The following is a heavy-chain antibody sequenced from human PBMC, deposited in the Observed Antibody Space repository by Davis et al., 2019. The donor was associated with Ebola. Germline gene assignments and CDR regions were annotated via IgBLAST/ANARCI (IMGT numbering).Heavy chain of an antibody. CDR3: AREDSTPVDDYIWGTHWFDP. V-gene: IGHV4-4*07. CDR1: GGSISSYY. Sequence: PSETLSLTCTVSGGSISSYYWSWIRQPAGKGLEWIGRIYTSGSTNYNPSLKSRVTMSVDTSKNQFSLKLSSVTAADTAVYYCAREDSTPVDDYIWGTHWFDPWGQGTLVTVSS. J-gene: IGHJ5*02. D-gene: IGHD3-16*01. CDR2: IYTSGST.